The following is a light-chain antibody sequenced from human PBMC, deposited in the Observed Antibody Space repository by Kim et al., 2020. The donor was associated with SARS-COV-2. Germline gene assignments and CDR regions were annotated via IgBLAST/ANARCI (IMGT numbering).Light chain of an antibody. J-gene: IGLJ3*02. CDR3: QAWDSSTADWV. CDR2: QDS. V-gene: IGLV3-1*01. CDR1: KLGDKY. Sequence: PGQTASITCSGEKLGDKYACWYQQKPGQSPVLVIYQDSKRPSGIPERFSGSNSGNTATLTISGTQAMDEADYYCQAWDSSTADWVFGGGTQLTVL.